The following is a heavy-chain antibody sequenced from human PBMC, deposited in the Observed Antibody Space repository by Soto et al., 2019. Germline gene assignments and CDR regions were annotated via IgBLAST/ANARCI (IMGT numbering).Heavy chain of an antibody. Sequence: QVQLVQSGAEVKKPGSSVKVSCKASGGTFNNYGVTWVRQTPGQGLEWIGGIIPIFGSAKYTEVLRGRITITADKSTRTAYMELSSLKSDDTAVYYCAKEVVPCATGHGMDVWGQGTKVTVSS. V-gene: IGHV1-69*06. CDR3: AKEVVPCATGHGMDV. CDR1: GGTFNNYG. CDR2: IIPIFGSA. J-gene: IGHJ6*02. D-gene: IGHD2-2*01.